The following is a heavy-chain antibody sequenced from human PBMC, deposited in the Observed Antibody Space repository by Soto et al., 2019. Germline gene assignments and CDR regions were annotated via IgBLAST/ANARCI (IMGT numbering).Heavy chain of an antibody. V-gene: IGHV4-39*01. CDR2: IYYSGST. J-gene: IGHJ5*02. D-gene: IGHD3-9*01. Sequence: SETLSLTCTVSCGSISSSSYYWGWIRPPPGKGLEWIGSIYYSGSTYYNPSLKSRVTISVDTSKNQFSLKLSSVTAADTAVYYCARSSPLRYFDWHYLRGWFDPWGQGTLVTVSS. CDR1: CGSISSSSYY. CDR3: ARSSPLRYFDWHYLRGWFDP.